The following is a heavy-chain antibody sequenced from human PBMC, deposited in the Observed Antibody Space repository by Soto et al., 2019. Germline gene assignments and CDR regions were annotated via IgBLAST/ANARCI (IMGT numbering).Heavy chain of an antibody. Sequence: QVQVVQSGAEVKKPGASVKVSCKVSGYTFTDLSVHWVRQAPGKGLEWMGGFDPEEDETIYAQKFKGRVAMTEDTSTDTAYMELSSLRSDDTAVYYCARGALTVANWFDPWGQGTQVTVSS. CDR2: FDPEEDET. J-gene: IGHJ5*02. CDR3: ARGALTVANWFDP. CDR1: GYTFTDLS. D-gene: IGHD6-19*01. V-gene: IGHV1-24*01.